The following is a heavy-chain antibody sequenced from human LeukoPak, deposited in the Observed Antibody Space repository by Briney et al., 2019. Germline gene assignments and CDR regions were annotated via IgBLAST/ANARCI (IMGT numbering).Heavy chain of an antibody. CDR1: GGSFSGYY. J-gene: IGHJ5*02. Sequence: PSETLSLTCAVYGGSFSGYYWSWIRQPPGKGLEWIGEINHSGSTNYNPSLKSRVTISVDTSKNQFSLKLSSVTAADTAVYYCARGYYDILTGYYWFDPWGQGTLVTVSS. D-gene: IGHD3-9*01. CDR3: ARGYYDILTGYYWFDP. V-gene: IGHV4-34*01. CDR2: INHSGST.